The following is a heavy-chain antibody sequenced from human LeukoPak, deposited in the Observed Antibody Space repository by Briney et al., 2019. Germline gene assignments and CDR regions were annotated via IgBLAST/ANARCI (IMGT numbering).Heavy chain of an antibody. Sequence: GGFLRLSCAASGFTVSSYWMHWGRQAPGEVLVWVSRINTDGSSTTYADPVKGRFTISTDNAKNTLHLQMNSLRAEATAVYYCARGASASPSQFDYWGQGTLVTVSS. CDR1: GFTVSSYW. J-gene: IGHJ4*02. V-gene: IGHV3-74*01. CDR2: INTDGSST. CDR3: ARGASASPSQFDY. D-gene: IGHD3-3*01.